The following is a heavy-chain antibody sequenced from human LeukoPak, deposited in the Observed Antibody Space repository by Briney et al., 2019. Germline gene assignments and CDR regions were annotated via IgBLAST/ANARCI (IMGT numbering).Heavy chain of an antibody. D-gene: IGHD1-26*01. V-gene: IGHV3-23*01. CDR3: AKDVRVGGGGMDV. CDR1: GFTFSTYA. CDR2: ISDSGAKT. Sequence: GGSLILSCAASGFTFSTYAMTWVRQAPGKGLEWVSLISDSGAKTYYADSVKGRFTISRDNSKNTLSLQMNSLRAEDTAVYYCAKDVRVGGGGMDVWGQGTPVTVSS. J-gene: IGHJ6*02.